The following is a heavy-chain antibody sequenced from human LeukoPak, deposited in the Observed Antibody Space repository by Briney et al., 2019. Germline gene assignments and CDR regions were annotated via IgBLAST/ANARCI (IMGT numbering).Heavy chain of an antibody. V-gene: IGHV4-34*01. D-gene: IGHD5-18*01. CDR1: GESFSGYY. CDR2: INHSGST. J-gene: IGHJ4*02. CDR3: ARLTSGYSYGYLDY. Sequence: SETLSLTCAVYGESFSGYYWSWIRQPPGKGLEWIGEINHSGSTNYNPSLKSRVTISVDTSKNQFSLKLSSVTAADTAVYYCARLTSGYSYGYLDYWGQGTLVTVSS.